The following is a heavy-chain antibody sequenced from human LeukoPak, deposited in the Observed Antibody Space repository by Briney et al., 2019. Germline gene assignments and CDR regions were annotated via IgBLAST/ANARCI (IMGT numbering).Heavy chain of an antibody. V-gene: IGHV3-7*01. J-gene: IGHJ4*02. CDR2: IKEDGSEK. CDR3: ARDSSGWHPLDY. D-gene: IGHD6-19*01. Sequence: PGGSLRLSCAASGFTFSSYWMTWVRQAPGRGLEWVANIKEDGSEKYYVDSVKGRFTISRDNAKNSLYLQMNSLRAGDTAVYYCARDSSGWHPLDYWGQGTLVTVSS. CDR1: GFTFSSYW.